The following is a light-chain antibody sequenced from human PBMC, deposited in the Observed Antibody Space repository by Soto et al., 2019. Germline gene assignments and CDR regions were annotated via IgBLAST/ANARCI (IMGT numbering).Light chain of an antibody. J-gene: IGLJ1*01. CDR3: NSYTGSGIV. CDR2: GVS. Sequence: QSALTQPASVSGSPGQSITISCTGTISDFVIYNYVSWYQQHPGKAPKLMLYGVSNRPSGVSYRFSGSKSGNTASLTISGLQAEDEADYYCNSYTGSGIVFGTGTKVTVL. V-gene: IGLV2-14*01. CDR1: ISDFVIYNY.